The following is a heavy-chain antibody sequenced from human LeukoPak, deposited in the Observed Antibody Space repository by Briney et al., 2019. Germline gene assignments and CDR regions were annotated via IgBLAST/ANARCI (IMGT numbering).Heavy chain of an antibody. CDR2: ITGSGGTT. V-gene: IGHV3-23*01. CDR1: GFTFSNYA. J-gene: IGHJ4*02. Sequence: GGSLRLSCAASGFTFSNYATSWVRQAPGKGLEWLSAITGSGGTTYYAHSVKGRFTSSRDNSKNTLYLQMNTLRAEDTAVYYCAKWGDYDVLTGYYDSDYWGQGTLVTVSS. CDR3: AKWGDYDVLTGYYDSDY. D-gene: IGHD3-9*01.